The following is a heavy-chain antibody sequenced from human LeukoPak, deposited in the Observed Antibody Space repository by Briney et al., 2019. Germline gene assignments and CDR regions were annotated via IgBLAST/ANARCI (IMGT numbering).Heavy chain of an antibody. J-gene: IGHJ4*02. D-gene: IGHD6-19*01. CDR1: GFTFSSYW. CDR3: AKALYSSVFGPPLDY. V-gene: IGHV3-74*01. Sequence: GGSLRLSCAASGFTFSSYWMHWVRQAPGKGLVWVSRINSDGSSTSYADSVKGRFTISRDNSKNTLYLQMNSLRAEDTAVYYCAKALYSSVFGPPLDYWGQGTLVTVSS. CDR2: INSDGSST.